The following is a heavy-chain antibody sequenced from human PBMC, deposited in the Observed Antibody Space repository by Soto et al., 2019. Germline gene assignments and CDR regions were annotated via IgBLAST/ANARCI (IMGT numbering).Heavy chain of an antibody. CDR2: ISYDGSDK. Sequence: GGSLRLSCAASGFTFNTFGMHWVRQAPGKGLEWVAAISYDGSDKYYSDSVRGRFTISRDNSMNTLYLQMNSLRTEDTAVYYCAKSPNFYCSSYHCYKYYFDYWGQGTLVTVSS. CDR1: GFTFNTFG. D-gene: IGHD2-2*01. V-gene: IGHV3-30*18. CDR3: AKSPNFYCSSYHCYKYYFDY. J-gene: IGHJ4*02.